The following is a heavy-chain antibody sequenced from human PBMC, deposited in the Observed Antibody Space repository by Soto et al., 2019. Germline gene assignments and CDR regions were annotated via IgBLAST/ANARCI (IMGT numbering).Heavy chain of an antibody. J-gene: IGHJ4*02. V-gene: IGHV4-59*01. CDR1: GGSISSYY. Sequence: QVQLQESGPGLVKPSETLSLTCTVSGGSISSYYWSWIRQPPGKGLEWIGYIYYSGSTNYNPSLKSRVTISVDTSKNQFSLKLSSVTAADRAVYYCARQYSSGVFDYWGQGTLVTVSS. D-gene: IGHD6-25*01. CDR3: ARQYSSGVFDY. CDR2: IYYSGST.